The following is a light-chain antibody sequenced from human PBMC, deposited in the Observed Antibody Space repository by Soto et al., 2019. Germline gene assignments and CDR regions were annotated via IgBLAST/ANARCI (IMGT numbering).Light chain of an antibody. CDR1: QSVISSY. CDR2: GAS. V-gene: IGKV3D-7*01. Sequence: PGEIVTLSCRSIQSVISSYLTWYQQKPGQAPSLLIYGASTRATSIPARFRGSGSGTDFTLTISSLQPEDFAVYYCQQDYNLPALTFGGGTKVDIK. CDR3: QQDYNLPALT. J-gene: IGKJ4*01.